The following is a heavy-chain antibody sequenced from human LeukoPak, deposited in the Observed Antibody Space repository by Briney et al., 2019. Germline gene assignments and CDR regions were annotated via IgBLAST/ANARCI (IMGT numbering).Heavy chain of an antibody. CDR1: GFTFSSYE. Sequence: GGSLRLSCAASGFTFSSYEMNWVRQAPGKGLEWVSYISSSGSTIYYADSVKGRFTISRDNAKNSQYLQMNSLRAEDTAVYYCASTEGGYYSSSWYVWFDPWGQGTLVTVSS. CDR2: ISSSGSTI. J-gene: IGHJ5*02. CDR3: ASTEGGYYSSSWYVWFDP. V-gene: IGHV3-48*03. D-gene: IGHD6-13*01.